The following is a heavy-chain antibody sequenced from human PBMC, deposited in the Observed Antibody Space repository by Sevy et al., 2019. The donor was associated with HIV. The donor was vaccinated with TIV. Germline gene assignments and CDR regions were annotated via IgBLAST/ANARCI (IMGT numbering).Heavy chain of an antibody. CDR3: ARDKELGGGYNYWFDP. V-gene: IGHV3-30-3*01. D-gene: IGHD5-12*01. CDR1: GFTFSSYA. CDR2: ISYDGSNK. J-gene: IGHJ5*02. Sequence: GGSLRLSCAASGFTFSSYAMHRVRQAPGKGLEWVAVISYDGSNKYYADSVKGRFTISRDNSKNTLYLQMNSLRAEDTAVYYCARDKELGGGYNYWFDPWGQGTLVTVSS.